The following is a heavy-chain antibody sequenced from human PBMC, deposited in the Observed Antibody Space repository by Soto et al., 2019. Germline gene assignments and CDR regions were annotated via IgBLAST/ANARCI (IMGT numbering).Heavy chain of an antibody. Sequence: QRHLVESGGGVVQPGRSLRLSCAASGFTFSSYGMHWIRQAPGKGLGWVAVISHDGAFKDYADSVKGRFTISRDNSENTLFLEMNSLGPSDTAVYYCAKDYGPNAPYPYSNTHTDFWGQGTRVTVSS. CDR1: GFTFSSYG. D-gene: IGHD6-13*01. CDR2: ISHDGAFK. CDR3: AKDYGPNAPYPYSNTHTDF. J-gene: IGHJ4*02. V-gene: IGHV3-30*18.